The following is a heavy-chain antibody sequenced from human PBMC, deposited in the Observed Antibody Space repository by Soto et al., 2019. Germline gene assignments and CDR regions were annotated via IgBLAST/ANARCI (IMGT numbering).Heavy chain of an antibody. CDR1: GGSINGFY. CDR3: ARLTCSNTRCIKLNGFDI. D-gene: IGHD2-2*01. J-gene: IGHJ3*02. Sequence: QVQLQESGPGLVKPSETLSLTCTVSGGSINGFYWSWLRQPPGKGLEWIGDMYNSGPINNNPSLKRRVTMLIDRSTNQFFLRLTSVTAADTAVYYCARLTCSNTRCIKLNGFDIWGQGTMVTVSP. V-gene: IGHV4-59*01. CDR2: MYNSGPI.